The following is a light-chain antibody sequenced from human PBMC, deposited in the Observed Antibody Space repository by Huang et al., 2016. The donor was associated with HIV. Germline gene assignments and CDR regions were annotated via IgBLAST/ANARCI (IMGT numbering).Light chain of an antibody. J-gene: IGKJ2*01. CDR1: QSINNF. V-gene: IGKV3-11*01. CDR3: HQRSAWPHT. Sequence: EIVLTQSPSTLSLSPGERVTLSCRASQSINNFLAWYQQKPGKVPRLLIYDASNRATGIPARFSVGGSGTDFTLTISSLEREDFAVYYCHQRSAWPHTFGQGTKLEIK. CDR2: DAS.